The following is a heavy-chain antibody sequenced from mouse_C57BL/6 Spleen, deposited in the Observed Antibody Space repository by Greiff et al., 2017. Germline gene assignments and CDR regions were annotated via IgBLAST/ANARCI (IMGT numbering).Heavy chain of an antibody. D-gene: IGHD1-1*01. J-gene: IGHJ4*01. CDR1: GYTFTDYY. Sequence: EVQLQQSGPELVKPGASVKISCKASGYTFTDYYMNWVKQSHGKSLEWIGDINPNNGGTSYNQKFKGKATLTVDKSSSTAYMELRSLTSEDSAVYYCARRGTTRDYAMGDWGQGTSVTVSS. CDR3: ARRGTTRDYAMGD. CDR2: INPNNGGT. V-gene: IGHV1-26*01.